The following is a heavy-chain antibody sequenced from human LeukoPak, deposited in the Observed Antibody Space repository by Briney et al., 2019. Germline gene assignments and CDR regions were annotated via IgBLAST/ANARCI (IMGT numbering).Heavy chain of an antibody. CDR1: GYIFTDYA. CDR3: ARGGRDTAMVVYYYYFMDV. D-gene: IGHD5-18*01. Sequence: ASAKVSCKASGYIFTDYAIHWLRQAPGQRPERMGRMKAGNGNTKNTQKSQGRITLIRDTSAATAYMELSSLRSEDTAVYYCARGGRDTAMVVYYYYFMDVWGKGTTVTISS. V-gene: IGHV1-3*01. J-gene: IGHJ6*03. CDR2: MKAGNGNT.